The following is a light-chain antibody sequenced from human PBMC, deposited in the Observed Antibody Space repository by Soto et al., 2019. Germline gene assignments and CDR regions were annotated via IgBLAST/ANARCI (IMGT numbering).Light chain of an antibody. V-gene: IGKV1-5*03. CDR2: KAS. CDR1: QTISSW. CDR3: QHYNSYPWT. Sequence: DIQLTQPPATLSWSLGDRVTLSCRASQTISSWLAWYQQKPGKAPKLLIYKASSLKGGVPSRFSGSGSGTEFTLTISSLQPDDFATYYCQHYNSYPWTFGQGTKVDI. J-gene: IGKJ1*01.